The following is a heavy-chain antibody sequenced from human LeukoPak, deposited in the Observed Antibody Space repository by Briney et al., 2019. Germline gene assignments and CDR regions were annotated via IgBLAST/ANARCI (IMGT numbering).Heavy chain of an antibody. CDR3: ARDPDGYSGYAEHYYYGMDV. V-gene: IGHV3-33*01. J-gene: IGHJ6*02. CDR2: IWYDGSNK. CDR1: GFTFSSYG. Sequence: GGSLRLSCAASGFTFSSYGVLWVRQAPGKGLEWVAVIWYDGSNKYYADSVKGRFTISRDNSKNTLYLQMNSLRAEDTAVYYCARDPDGYSGYAEHYYYGMDVWGQGTTVTVSS. D-gene: IGHD5-12*01.